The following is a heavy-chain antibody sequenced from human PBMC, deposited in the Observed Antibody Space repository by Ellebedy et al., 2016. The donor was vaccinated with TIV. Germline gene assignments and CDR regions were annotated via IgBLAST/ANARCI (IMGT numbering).Heavy chain of an antibody. CDR3: ARQTGDYLYWYFDI. CDR2: IDPSDSYT. Sequence: GESLKISCKGSGYSFTTHWITWVRQMPGKGLEWMGRIDPSDSYTVYGPSFQGHVTFSADKSTNTVYLQWSSLEASDTAMSYCARQTGDYLYWYFDIWGRGTLVTVSS. D-gene: IGHD3-9*01. J-gene: IGHJ2*01. CDR1: GYSFTTHW. V-gene: IGHV5-10-1*01.